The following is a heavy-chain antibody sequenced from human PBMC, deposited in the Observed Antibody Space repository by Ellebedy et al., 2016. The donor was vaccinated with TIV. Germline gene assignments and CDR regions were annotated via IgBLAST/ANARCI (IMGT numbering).Heavy chain of an antibody. CDR2: INPSGGST. CDR1: GYTFTSYY. CDR3: ARARSSGWLHTPDY. V-gene: IGHV1-46*04. Sequence: AASLKVSCKASGYTFTSYYMHWARQSPGQGLEWMGIINPSGGSTSYAQKLQGRFTMTRDTSTSTVYMGLSSLRSEDTDVYYCARARSSGWLHTPDYWGQGTLVTVSS. J-gene: IGHJ4*02. D-gene: IGHD6-19*01.